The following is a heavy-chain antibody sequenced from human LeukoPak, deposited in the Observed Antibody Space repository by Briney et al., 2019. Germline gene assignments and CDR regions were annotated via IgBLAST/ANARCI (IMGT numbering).Heavy chain of an antibody. CDR2: IRQDGREI. Sequence: PGGSLRLSCAASGFIFSAYWMRWVRQAPGKGLEWLAAIRQDGREIYYVDSVKGRFTISRDNAKNSLYLQMNSLRAEDTAAYYCVSGDEFDYWGQGTLVTVSS. CDR3: VSGDEFDY. CDR1: GFIFSAYW. V-gene: IGHV3-7*01. J-gene: IGHJ4*02.